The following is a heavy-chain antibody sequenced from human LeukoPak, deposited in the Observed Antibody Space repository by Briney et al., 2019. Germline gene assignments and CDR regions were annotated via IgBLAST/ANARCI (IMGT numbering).Heavy chain of an antibody. CDR3: ARDNYDILTGPDAFDI. V-gene: IGHV3-20*04. D-gene: IGHD3-9*01. Sequence: GGSLRLSCEVSGFIFSYYGMSWVRQAPGKGLEWVSGINWNGGSTGYADSVEGRFTISRDNAKNSLYLQMNSLRAEDTALYYCARDNYDILTGPDAFDIWGQGTMVTVSS. CDR1: GFIFSYYG. CDR2: INWNGGST. J-gene: IGHJ3*02.